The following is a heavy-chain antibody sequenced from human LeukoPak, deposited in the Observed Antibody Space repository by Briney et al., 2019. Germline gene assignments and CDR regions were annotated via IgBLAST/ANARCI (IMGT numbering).Heavy chain of an antibody. CDR2: TYYRSKWYN. Sequence: SQTLSLTCAISGDSVSSNSAAWNWIRQSPSRGLEWLGRTYYRSKWYNDYAVSVKRRITINPDTSKNQFSLQLNSVTPEDTAVYYCARDQIEMDTIMDYYYGMDVWGQGTTVTVSS. V-gene: IGHV6-1*01. J-gene: IGHJ6*02. CDR3: ARDQIEMDTIMDYYYGMDV. CDR1: GDSVSSNSAA. D-gene: IGHD5-24*01.